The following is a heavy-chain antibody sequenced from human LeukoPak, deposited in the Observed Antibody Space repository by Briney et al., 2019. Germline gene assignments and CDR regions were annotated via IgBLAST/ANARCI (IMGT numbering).Heavy chain of an antibody. J-gene: IGHJ4*02. CDR1: GGSISGYY. CDR2: IFNSGTT. V-gene: IGHV4-4*07. Sequence: SQTLSLTCTVSGGSISGYYWSWIRQPAGNRLEWIGRIFNSGTTKYNPSLKSRATISVDKSKNQFSLRLSSVTAADTAIYYCARVDDFWTGYYEYWSQGTLVTVSS. D-gene: IGHD3/OR15-3a*01. CDR3: ARVDDFWTGYYEY.